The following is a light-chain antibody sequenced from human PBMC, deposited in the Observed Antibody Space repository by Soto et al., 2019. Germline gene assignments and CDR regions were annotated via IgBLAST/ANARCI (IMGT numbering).Light chain of an antibody. CDR2: GAS. V-gene: IGKV1-39*01. CDR3: QHTRTTPRT. CDR1: QGISTF. Sequence: DIQMTQSPSSLFASVGDRVTITCRASQGISTFLHWYQQRPGKAPSLIIYGASNLQSGVPSGFSGRGSGKEFSLTISTLQPEDVATYYCQHTRTTPRTFGQGTKVEIK. J-gene: IGKJ1*01.